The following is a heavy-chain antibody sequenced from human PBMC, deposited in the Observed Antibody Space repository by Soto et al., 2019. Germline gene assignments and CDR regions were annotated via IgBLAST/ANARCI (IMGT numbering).Heavy chain of an antibody. CDR2: MSHSGGT. Sequence: QVQLQQWGAGLLKPSETLSLTCAVYGGFVSSGSYYWSWIRQPPGKGLEWIGEMSHSGGTHFNQSLKSRVTISVDTSKNQFSLKMSSVTAADTALYYCAPVERGTATTVVDAFDIWGPGTMVTVSS. J-gene: IGHJ3*02. V-gene: IGHV4-34*01. CDR3: APVERGTATTVVDAFDI. D-gene: IGHD1-1*01. CDR1: GGFVSSGSYY.